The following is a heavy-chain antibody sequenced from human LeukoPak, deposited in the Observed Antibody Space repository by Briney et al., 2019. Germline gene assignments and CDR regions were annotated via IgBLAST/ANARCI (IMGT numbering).Heavy chain of an antibody. CDR1: GFTVSSNY. CDR2: IYSGGST. J-gene: IGHJ4*02. Sequence: GGSLRLSCAASGFTVSSNYMSWVRQAPGKGLEWVSVIYSGGSTYYADSVKGRFTISRDNSKNTLYLQMNSLGAEDTAVYYCATSVPSGWFDYWGQGTLVTVSS. CDR3: ATSVPSGWFDY. V-gene: IGHV3-53*01. D-gene: IGHD6-19*01.